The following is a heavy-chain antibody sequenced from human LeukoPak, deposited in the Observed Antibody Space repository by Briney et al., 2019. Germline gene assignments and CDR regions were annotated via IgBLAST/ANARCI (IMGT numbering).Heavy chain of an antibody. J-gene: IGHJ5*02. CDR3: ARALRQQLVTGWFDP. CDR2: IHHSGST. CDR1: GGSFSGYY. V-gene: IGHV4-34*01. Sequence: SETLSLTCAVYGGSFSGYYWSWIRQPPGKGLEWIGYIHHSGSTNYNPSLKSRVTISVDTSKNQLSLRLTSVTAADTAMYYCARALRQQLVTGWFDPWGQGTLVTVSS. D-gene: IGHD6-13*01.